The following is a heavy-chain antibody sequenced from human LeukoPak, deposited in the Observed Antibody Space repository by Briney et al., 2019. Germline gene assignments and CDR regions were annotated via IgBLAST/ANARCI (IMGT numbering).Heavy chain of an antibody. CDR3: ARGARYDFWSGYYFLYFDY. CDR1: GGSLSSGGYS. V-gene: IGHV4-30-2*01. Sequence: SQTLSLTCAVSGGSLSSGGYSWSWLRQPPGTGLEWIGYIYHSGNTYYNPSLKSRVTISVDRSKNQFSLKLSSVTAADTAVYYCARGARYDFWSGYYFLYFDYWGQGTLVTVSS. J-gene: IGHJ4*02. CDR2: IYHSGNT. D-gene: IGHD3-3*01.